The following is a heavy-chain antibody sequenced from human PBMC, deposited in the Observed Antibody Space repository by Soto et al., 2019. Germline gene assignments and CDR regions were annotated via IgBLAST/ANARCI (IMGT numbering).Heavy chain of an antibody. Sequence: ASVKVSCKASEYTFTTYSLHWVRQAPGQGLEWMGIINPTSSSTSDAQKFQGRVTMTRDTSTSTVYMELSSLISEDTAVYYCARDLYSCSWYVRAFDMWGQGTMVTVSS. CDR3: ARDLYSCSWYVRAFDM. CDR1: EYTFTTYS. V-gene: IGHV1-46*03. D-gene: IGHD6-13*01. CDR2: INPTSSST. J-gene: IGHJ3*02.